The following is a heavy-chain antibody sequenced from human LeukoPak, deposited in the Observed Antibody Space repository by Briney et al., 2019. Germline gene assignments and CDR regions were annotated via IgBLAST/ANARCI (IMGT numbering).Heavy chain of an antibody. D-gene: IGHD3-22*01. Sequence: PGGSLRLSCAASGFTFSSYGMHWVRQAPGKGLEWVAFIRYDGSNKYYADSVKGRFTISRDNSKNTLYLQMNSLRAEDTAGYYCAKDQSEGYYYDSSGYYGGFDYWGQGTLVTVSS. CDR3: AKDQSEGYYYDSSGYYGGFDY. CDR1: GFTFSSYG. CDR2: IRYDGSNK. V-gene: IGHV3-30*02. J-gene: IGHJ4*02.